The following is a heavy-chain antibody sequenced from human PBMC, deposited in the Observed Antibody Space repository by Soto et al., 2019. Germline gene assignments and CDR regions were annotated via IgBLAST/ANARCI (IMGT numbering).Heavy chain of an antibody. J-gene: IGHJ6*04. Sequence: EVQLVESGGGLVQPGGSLRLSCAASGFTFSSYWMSWVRQAPGKGLEWVANINYDGGEIHYVDSVKGRFTISRDNAKNPLYLPMKRPRVEDTGVYYCAGEGVWGKGTTVTVSS. CDR1: GFTFSSYW. CDR3: AGEGV. CDR2: INYDGGEI. V-gene: IGHV3-7*01.